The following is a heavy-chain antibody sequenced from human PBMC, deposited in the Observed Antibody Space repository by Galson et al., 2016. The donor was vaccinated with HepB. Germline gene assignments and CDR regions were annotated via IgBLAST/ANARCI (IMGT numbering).Heavy chain of an antibody. J-gene: IGHJ4*02. CDR2: IRSSSSYI. D-gene: IGHD1-26*01. V-gene: IGHV3-21*01. CDR1: GFTFSSYS. CDR3: ARGDIVGAIFDY. Sequence: SLRLSCAASGFTFSSYSMNWVRQAPGKGLEWVSSIRSSSSYIYYADSVKGRFTISRDNAKNSLYLQMNSLRAEDTAVYYCARGDIVGAIFDYWGQGTLVTVSS.